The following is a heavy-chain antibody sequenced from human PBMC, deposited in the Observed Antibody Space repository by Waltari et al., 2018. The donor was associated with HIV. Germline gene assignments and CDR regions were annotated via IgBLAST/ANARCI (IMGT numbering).Heavy chain of an antibody. CDR1: GGTFGRYT. CDR3: ARGGCSGGTCYSKSFDL. J-gene: IGHJ3*01. V-gene: IGHV1-69*06. CDR2: IIPMFGTA. Sequence: QVQLVQSGAEVKKPESSVKVYCKASGGTFGRYTITWVRQAPGQGPEWMGGIIPMFGTATYAQKFQGRVTMTADKSTNTVYLELSTLRFDDTALYYCARGGCSGGTCYSKSFDLWGQGTMVTVSS. D-gene: IGHD2-21*01.